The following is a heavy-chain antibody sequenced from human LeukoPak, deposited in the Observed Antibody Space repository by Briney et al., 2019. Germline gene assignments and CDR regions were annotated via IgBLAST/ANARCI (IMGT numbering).Heavy chain of an antibody. CDR1: GFTFNTYG. CDR2: IRYDGSYK. V-gene: IGHV3-30*02. CDR3: AKVRYQLLIDY. J-gene: IGHJ4*02. D-gene: IGHD2-2*01. Sequence: GGSLRLSCAASGFTFNTYGMHWVRQAPGKGLEWVAFIRYDGSYKYYADSVKGRFTISRVNSKNTLYLQMNSLRADDTAVYYCAKVRYQLLIDYWGQGTLVTVSS.